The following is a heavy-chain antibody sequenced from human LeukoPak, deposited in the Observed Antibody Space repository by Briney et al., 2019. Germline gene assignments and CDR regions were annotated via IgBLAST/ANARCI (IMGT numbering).Heavy chain of an antibody. CDR1: GYSFTSSW. CDR3: ARHRGGDYGLDAFDI. CDR2: IGPSDSYT. Sequence: GESLKISCKGSGYSFTSSWISWVRQMPGKGLEWMGRIGPSDSYTNYSPSFQGHVTISDDKSISTAYLQWSSLKASDTAMYYCARHRGGDYGLDAFDIWGQGTMVTVSS. V-gene: IGHV5-10-1*01. D-gene: IGHD4-17*01. J-gene: IGHJ3*02.